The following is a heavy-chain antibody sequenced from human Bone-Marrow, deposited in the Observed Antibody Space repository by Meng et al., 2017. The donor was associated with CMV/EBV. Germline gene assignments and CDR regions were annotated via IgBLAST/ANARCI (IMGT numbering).Heavy chain of an antibody. D-gene: IGHD4-17*01. CDR3: ARSLGAVTTCY. V-gene: IGHV1-8*03. Sequence: ASVKVSSKASGYTFTSYDINWVRQDTGQGLVWMGWMNPNSGNTGYAQKFQGRVTITRNTTINTAYKELSSLRSEDTAVYYSARSLGAVTTCYWGQGTTVTISS. CDR1: GYTFTSYD. J-gene: IGHJ6*01. CDR2: MNPNSGNT.